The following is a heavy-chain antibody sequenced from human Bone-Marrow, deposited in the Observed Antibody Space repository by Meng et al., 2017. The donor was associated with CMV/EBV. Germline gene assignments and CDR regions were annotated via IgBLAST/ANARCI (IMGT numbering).Heavy chain of an antibody. V-gene: IGHV4-59*01. CDR3: ARAGGWVSPFDY. D-gene: IGHD6-19*01. Sequence: SETLSLTCTVSGGSISSYYWSWIRQPPGKGLEWIGNIYYSGSTNYNPSLKSRVTISVDTSKNQFSLKLSSVTAADTAVYYCARAGGWVSPFDYWGQGTLVTVSP. CDR1: GGSISSYY. J-gene: IGHJ4*02. CDR2: IYYSGST.